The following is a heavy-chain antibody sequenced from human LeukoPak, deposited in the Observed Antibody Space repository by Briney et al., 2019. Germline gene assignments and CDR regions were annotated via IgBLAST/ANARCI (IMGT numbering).Heavy chain of an antibody. Sequence: PGGSLRLSCAASGFTFSSYAMSWVRQAPGKGLEWVSAISGSGGSTYYADSVKGRFTISRDNSKNTLYLQMNSLGAEDTAVYYCATDLTAYYDFWSGYYLEDYWGQGTLVTVSS. D-gene: IGHD3-3*01. V-gene: IGHV3-23*01. J-gene: IGHJ4*02. CDR1: GFTFSSYA. CDR3: ATDLTAYYDFWSGYYLEDY. CDR2: ISGSGGST.